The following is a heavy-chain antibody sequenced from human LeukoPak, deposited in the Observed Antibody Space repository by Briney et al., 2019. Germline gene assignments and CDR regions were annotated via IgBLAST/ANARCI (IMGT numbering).Heavy chain of an antibody. V-gene: IGHV4-61*02. J-gene: IGHJ3*02. CDR1: GDSISSGDYY. CDR2: ISSSGST. CDR3: ARGPYSYDSSGAFDI. D-gene: IGHD3-22*01. Sequence: SETLSLTCTVSGDSISSGDYYWRWIRQPAGKGLEWVGRISSSGSTNYNPSLKSRVTISVDTSKHQFSLKLSSVTAADKAVYFCARGPYSYDSSGAFDIWGQGTMVTVSS.